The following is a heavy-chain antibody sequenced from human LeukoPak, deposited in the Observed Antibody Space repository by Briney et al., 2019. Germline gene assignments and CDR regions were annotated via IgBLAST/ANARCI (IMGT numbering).Heavy chain of an antibody. CDR3: ACSGSYYKSIDYFDY. J-gene: IGHJ4*02. Sequence: ASVKVSCKVSGYTLTELSMHWVRQAPGKGLEWMGGFDPEDGETIYAQKFQGRVTMTEDTSTDTAYMELSSLRSEDTAVYYCACSGSYYKSIDYFDYWGQGTLVTASS. V-gene: IGHV1-24*01. CDR2: FDPEDGET. D-gene: IGHD3-10*02. CDR1: GYTLTELS.